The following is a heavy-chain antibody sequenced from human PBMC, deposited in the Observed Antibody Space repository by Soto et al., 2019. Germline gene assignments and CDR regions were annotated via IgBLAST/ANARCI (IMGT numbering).Heavy chain of an antibody. D-gene: IGHD2-2*01. J-gene: IGHJ4*02. CDR3: ARAGVGYCSSTSCSYFDY. CDR1: GYTFTGYA. Sequence: GASVKVSCKASGYTFTGYAMHWVRQAPGQRLEWMGWINAGNDNTKYSQKFQGRVTITRDTSASTAYMELSSLRSEDTAVYYCARAGVGYCSSTSCSYFDYWGQGTLVTVSS. V-gene: IGHV1-3*01. CDR2: INAGNDNT.